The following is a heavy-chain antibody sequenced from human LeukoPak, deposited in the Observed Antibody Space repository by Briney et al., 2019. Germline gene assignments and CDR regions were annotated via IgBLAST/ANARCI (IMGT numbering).Heavy chain of an antibody. V-gene: IGHV1-8*03. J-gene: IGHJ4*02. CDR2: VNPRSGDA. CDR1: GYTFISYN. CDR3: ARGVPLGYCTYGVCYPPYYFDY. Sequence: ASVKVSCKASGYTFISYNINWLRQATGQGLEWMGWVNPRSGDAGYLQKFQGRLTITRDSSVDTAYMDLSGLSSEDTAIYYCARGVPLGYCTYGVCYPPYYFDYWGQGTLVTASS. D-gene: IGHD2-8*01.